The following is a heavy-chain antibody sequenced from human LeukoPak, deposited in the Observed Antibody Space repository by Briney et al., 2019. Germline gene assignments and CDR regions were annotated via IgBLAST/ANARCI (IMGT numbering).Heavy chain of an antibody. CDR1: GFTFDDYG. CDR2: INWNGGST. V-gene: IGHV3-20*04. J-gene: IGHJ4*02. D-gene: IGHD2-2*01. CDR3: ARGYCSSTSCYFDY. Sequence: GSLRLSCAASGFTFDDYGMSWVRQAPGKGLEWVSGINWNGGSTGYADSVKGRFTISRDNAKNSLYLQMNSLRAEDTALYYCARGYCSSTSCYFDYWGQGTLVTVSS.